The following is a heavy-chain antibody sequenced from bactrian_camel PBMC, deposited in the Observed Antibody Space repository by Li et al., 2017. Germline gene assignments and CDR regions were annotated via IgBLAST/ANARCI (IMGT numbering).Heavy chain of an antibody. V-gene: IGHV3S10*01. CDR3: AAVGGGSAAHTIVIARTPGDFAY. J-gene: IGHJ6*01. CDR2: IDTGGST. Sequence: VQLVESGGGLVQPGGSLRLSCASSLFSYPYMTWVRQGPGKGLEWISTIDTGGSTYYADSVRGRFTISQDNAKNTVYLQMNSLKPEDTALYYCAAVGGGSAAHTIVIARTPGDFAYWGQGTQVTVS. D-gene: IGHD2*01. CDR1: LFSYPY.